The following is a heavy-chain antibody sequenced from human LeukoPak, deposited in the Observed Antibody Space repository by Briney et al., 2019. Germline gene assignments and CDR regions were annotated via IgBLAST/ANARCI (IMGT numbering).Heavy chain of an antibody. D-gene: IGHD4-23*01. CDR1: GFTFSNYA. Sequence: GGSLRLSCAASGFTFSNYAMTWVRQAPGKGLEWVSTISASGGSTYFADSVKGRFTISRDNSNNTLYLQMNSLRAEDTAVYYCAKDGYGGNRGLWYFDLWGRGTLVTVSS. CDR2: ISASGGST. CDR3: AKDGYGGNRGLWYFDL. J-gene: IGHJ2*01. V-gene: IGHV3-23*01.